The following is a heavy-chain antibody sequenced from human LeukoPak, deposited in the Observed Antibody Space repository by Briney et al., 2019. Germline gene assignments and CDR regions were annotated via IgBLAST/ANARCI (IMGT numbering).Heavy chain of an antibody. Sequence: PSETLSLTCTVSGGSVSSGSYYWNWMRQPPGKGLEWIGYIYYSGRTNYNPSLKSRVSISVDTSKNQFSLKLSSVTAADTAVHYCARDFRGSVDAFDIWGQGTMVAVSS. V-gene: IGHV4-61*01. CDR2: IYYSGRT. J-gene: IGHJ3*02. CDR3: ARDFRGSVDAFDI. CDR1: GGSVSSGSYY.